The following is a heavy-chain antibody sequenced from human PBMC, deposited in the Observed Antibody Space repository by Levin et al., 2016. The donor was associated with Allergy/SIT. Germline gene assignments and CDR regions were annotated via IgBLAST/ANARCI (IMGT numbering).Heavy chain of an antibody. Sequence: GESLKISCAASGFTFSSYAMSWVRQAPGKGLEWVSAISGSGGSTYYADSVKGRFTISRDNSKNTLYLQMNSLRAEDTAVYYCAKGGSRIQLWLDYWGQGTLVTVSS. CDR2: ISGSGGST. CDR3: AKGGSRIQLWLDY. D-gene: IGHD5-18*01. J-gene: IGHJ4*02. V-gene: IGHV3-23*01. CDR1: GFTFSSYA.